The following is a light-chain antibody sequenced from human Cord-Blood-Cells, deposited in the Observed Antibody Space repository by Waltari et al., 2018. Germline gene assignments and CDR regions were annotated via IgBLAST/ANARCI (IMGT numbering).Light chain of an antibody. CDR1: SSDVGRYKL. Sequence: QTALTQPASVSGSPGQSITISRTGHSSDVGRYKLVSWYQQHPGKAPKLMFYEGSNRPSGVSSRFYGSKSGNTASLTISGLQAEDEADYYCCSYAGSSTYVFGTGTKVTVL. V-gene: IGLV2-23*01. CDR2: EGS. CDR3: CSYAGSSTYV. J-gene: IGLJ1*01.